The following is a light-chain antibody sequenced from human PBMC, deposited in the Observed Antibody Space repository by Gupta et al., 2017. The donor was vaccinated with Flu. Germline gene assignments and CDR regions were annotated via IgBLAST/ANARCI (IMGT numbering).Light chain of an antibody. CDR2: AAS. V-gene: IGKV1-39*01. Sequence: DIKMTQSPSSLSASVGDRVTITCRASQSISSYLNWYQQKPGKAPKLLIYAASSLQSGVPSRFSGSGSGTNFTLTIIGRQPEDFATYYYQQNDSTLLLTFGRGTKVDIK. J-gene: IGKJ4*01. CDR1: QSISSY. CDR3: QQNDSTLLLT.